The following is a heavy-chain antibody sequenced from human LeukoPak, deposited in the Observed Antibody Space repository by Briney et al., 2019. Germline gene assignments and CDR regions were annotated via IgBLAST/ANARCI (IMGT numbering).Heavy chain of an antibody. J-gene: IGHJ5*02. CDR1: GGSISSYY. D-gene: IGHD6-6*01. Sequence: SETLSLTCTVSGGSISSYYWSWIRQPPGKGLEWIGYIYYSGSTNYNPSLKSRVTISVDTSKNQVSLKLRSVTAADTAVYYCARVGTSIAALGRFDPWGQGTLVTVSS. V-gene: IGHV4-59*01. CDR3: ARVGTSIAALGRFDP. CDR2: IYYSGST.